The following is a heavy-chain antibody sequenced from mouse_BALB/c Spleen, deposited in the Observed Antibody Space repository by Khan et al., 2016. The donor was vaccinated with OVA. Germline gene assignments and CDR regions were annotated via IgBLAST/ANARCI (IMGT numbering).Heavy chain of an antibody. CDR3: ARYDYDYDGAFAY. CDR1: GDSITSGY. CDR2: ISYSGST. J-gene: IGHJ3*01. Sequence: EVQLQESGPSLVKPSQTLSLTCSVTGDSITSGYWNWIRKFPGNKLEYMGYISYSGSTYYNPSLKSRISITRDTSKNQYYLQLNSVTTEDTATYNCARYDYDYDGAFAYWGQGTLVTVSA. D-gene: IGHD2-4*01. V-gene: IGHV3-8*02.